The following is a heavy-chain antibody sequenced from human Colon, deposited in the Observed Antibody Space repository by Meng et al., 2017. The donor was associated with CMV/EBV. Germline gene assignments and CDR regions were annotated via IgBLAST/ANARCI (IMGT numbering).Heavy chain of an antibody. CDR3: ARENQLLLGGWFDP. J-gene: IGHJ5*02. Sequence: SETLSLTCTVSGGSVSLCSYYWSWIRQPPGKGLEWIGYIFSDGSTKYNLSLKSRVSITLDTSRNHFSLNLRSVTAADTAVYYCARENQLLLGGWFDPWGQGTLVTVSS. V-gene: IGHV4-61*03. CDR1: GGSVSLCSYY. D-gene: IGHD2-2*01. CDR2: IFSDGST.